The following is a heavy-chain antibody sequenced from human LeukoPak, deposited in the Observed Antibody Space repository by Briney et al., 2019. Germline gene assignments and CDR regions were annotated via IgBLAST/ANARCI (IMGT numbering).Heavy chain of an antibody. D-gene: IGHD3-22*01. J-gene: IGHJ4*02. Sequence: GGSLRLSCTVSGFTVSSNSMSWVRQAPGKGLEWVSAISGSGGSTYYADSVKGRFTISRDNSKNTLYLQMNSLRAEDTAVYYCAKDPRRSGYFDYWGQGTLVTVSS. CDR3: AKDPRRSGYFDY. V-gene: IGHV3-23*01. CDR2: ISGSGGST. CDR1: GFTVSSNS.